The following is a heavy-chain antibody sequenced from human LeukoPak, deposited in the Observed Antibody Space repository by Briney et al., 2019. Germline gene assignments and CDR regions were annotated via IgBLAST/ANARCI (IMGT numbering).Heavy chain of an antibody. J-gene: IGHJ6*03. Sequence: KPGGSLRLSCAASGFTFSRYSMNWVRQAPGKGLEWVSSITTSSSYIYYVDSVKGRFTISRDNAKNSLSLQMNSLRAEDTAVYYCARDGNLYYYYMDVWGKGTTVTISS. V-gene: IGHV3-21*01. CDR1: GFTFSRYS. CDR2: ITTSSSYI. CDR3: ARDGNLYYYYMDV. D-gene: IGHD1-1*01.